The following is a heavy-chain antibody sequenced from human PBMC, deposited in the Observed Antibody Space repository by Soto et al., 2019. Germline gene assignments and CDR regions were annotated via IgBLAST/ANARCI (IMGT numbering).Heavy chain of an antibody. Sequence: QVQLVESGGGVVQPGRSLRLSCAASGFTFSSYAMRWVRQAPGKGLEWVAVISYDGSNKYYADSVQGRFTISRDNSTSTWYLQRNNRRADDTAVYYCARDKCIVGAATMYYYYYYGRDVWGQGTTVTVSS. D-gene: IGHD1-26*01. J-gene: IGHJ6*02. V-gene: IGHV3-30-3*01. CDR1: GFTFSSYA. CDR2: ISYDGSNK. CDR3: ARDKCIVGAATMYYYYYYGRDV.